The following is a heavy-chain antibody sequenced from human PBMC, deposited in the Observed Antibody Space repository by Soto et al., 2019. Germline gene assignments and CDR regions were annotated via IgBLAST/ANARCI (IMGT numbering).Heavy chain of an antibody. CDR1: GFTFSSYG. V-gene: IGHV3-33*01. D-gene: IGHD6-13*01. Sequence: GGSLRLSCAASGFTFSSYGMRWVRQAPGKGLEWVAVIWYDGSNKYYADSVKGRFTISRDNSKNTLYLQMNSLRAEDTAVYYCAREGKLYSSSWYRYWGQGTPVTVSS. CDR3: AREGKLYSSSWYRY. CDR2: IWYDGSNK. J-gene: IGHJ4*02.